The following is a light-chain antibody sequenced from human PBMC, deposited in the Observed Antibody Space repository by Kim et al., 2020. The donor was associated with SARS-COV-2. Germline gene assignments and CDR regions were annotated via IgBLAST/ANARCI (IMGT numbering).Light chain of an antibody. CDR2: DAS. J-gene: IGKJ4*01. CDR1: ESIKRS. CDR3: QQYNDWPPLT. V-gene: IGKV3-15*01. Sequence: SPGERATLSCRASESIKRSLAGYQIRPGQAPSLHIYDASTRAAGIPDRFSGSGSGTEFTLTISSLQSEDFGVYYCQQYNDWPPLTFGGGTKVDIK.